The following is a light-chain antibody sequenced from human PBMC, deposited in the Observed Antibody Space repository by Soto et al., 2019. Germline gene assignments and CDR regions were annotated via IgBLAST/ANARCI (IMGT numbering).Light chain of an antibody. CDR2: EVS. CDR3: SSYTGSNTPVV. Sequence: QSALTQPASVSGSPGQSITISCTGTSSDVGGYNYVSWYQQHPGKAPKLMIYEVSNWPSGVSNRFSGSKSGNTASLTISGLQAEDEADYYCSSYTGSNTPVVFGGGTKLTVL. V-gene: IGLV2-14*01. J-gene: IGLJ2*01. CDR1: SSDVGGYNY.